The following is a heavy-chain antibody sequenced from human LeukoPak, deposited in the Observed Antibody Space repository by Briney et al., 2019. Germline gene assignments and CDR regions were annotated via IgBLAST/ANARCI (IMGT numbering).Heavy chain of an antibody. CDR1: GGTLSSYA. J-gene: IGHJ3*02. V-gene: IGHV1-69*13. Sequence: SVKVSCKASGGTLSSYAISWVRQAPGQGLEWMGRIIPIFGTANYAQKFKGRVTITAGESTSTAYMELSSMRSEDTAVYYCAGDYDILTGYYHDAFDIWGQGTMVTVSS. CDR3: AGDYDILTGYYHDAFDI. D-gene: IGHD3-9*01. CDR2: IIPIFGTA.